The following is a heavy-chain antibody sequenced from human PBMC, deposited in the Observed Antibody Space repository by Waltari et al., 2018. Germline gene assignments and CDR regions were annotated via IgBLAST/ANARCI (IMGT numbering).Heavy chain of an antibody. Sequence: QVQLQQWGAGLLKPSETLSLTCAVYGESFSGYYWSWIRQPPGKGLEWIGEINHSGSTNYNPSLKSRVTISVDTSKNQFSLKLSSVTAADTAVYYCARDPIVVVAATSAFDPWGQGTLVTVSS. CDR3: ARDPIVVVAATSAFDP. CDR1: GESFSGYY. V-gene: IGHV4-34*01. J-gene: IGHJ5*02. D-gene: IGHD2-15*01. CDR2: INHSGST.